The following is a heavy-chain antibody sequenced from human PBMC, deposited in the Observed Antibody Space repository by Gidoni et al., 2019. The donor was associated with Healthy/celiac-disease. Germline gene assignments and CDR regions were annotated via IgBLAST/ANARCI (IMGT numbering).Heavy chain of an antibody. V-gene: IGHV3-53*01. CDR2: IYSGGST. J-gene: IGHJ4*02. Sequence: EVQLVESGGGLIQPGGSLRLSCAASGFTVSSNYMSWVRQGPGKGLEWVSVIYSGGSTYYADSVKGRFTISRDNSKNTLYLQMNSLRAEDTAVYYCARNYYDSSGQVFIWGQGTLVTVSS. CDR1: GFTVSSNY. D-gene: IGHD3-22*01. CDR3: ARNYYDSSGQVFI.